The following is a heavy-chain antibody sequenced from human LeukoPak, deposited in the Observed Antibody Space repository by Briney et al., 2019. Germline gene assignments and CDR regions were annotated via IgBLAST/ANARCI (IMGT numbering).Heavy chain of an antibody. J-gene: IGHJ4*02. Sequence: GGSLRLSCAASGFTFDDYTMHWVRQAPGKGLERVSLISWDGGSTYYADSVKGRFTISRDNSKNSLYLQMNSLRTEDTALYYCAKAPNSSGYSRYFDYWGQGTLVTVSS. V-gene: IGHV3-43*01. CDR1: GFTFDDYT. CDR2: ISWDGGST. CDR3: AKAPNSSGYSRYFDY. D-gene: IGHD3-22*01.